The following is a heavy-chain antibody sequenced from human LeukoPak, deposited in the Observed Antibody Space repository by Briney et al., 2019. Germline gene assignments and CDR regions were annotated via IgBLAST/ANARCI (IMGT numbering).Heavy chain of an antibody. D-gene: IGHD3-22*01. V-gene: IGHV2-5*02. CDR3: AHSYRYYYDTSGYYYFDY. CDR2: IYWDDDK. J-gene: IGHJ4*02. CDR1: GFSLSTAGVA. Sequence: ESGPTLVNPTQTLTLTCSFSGFSLSTAGVAVGWIRQPPGKALEWLALIYWDDDKRYSPSLKSRLTIIKDTSKNQVVLIMTNVDPVDTATYYCAHSYRYYYDTSGYYYFDYWGQGTLVTVSS.